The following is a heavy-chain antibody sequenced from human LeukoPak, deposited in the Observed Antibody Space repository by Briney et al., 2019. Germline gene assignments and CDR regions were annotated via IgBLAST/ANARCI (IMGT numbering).Heavy chain of an antibody. J-gene: IGHJ6*03. Sequence: SVKVSCKVSGYTLTELSMHWVRQAPGKGLEWMGRIIPILGIANYAQKFQGRVTITADKSTGTAYMELSSLRSEDTAVYYCARAELRLTGYYYMDVWGKGTTVTVSS. V-gene: IGHV1-69*04. D-gene: IGHD1-7*01. CDR2: IIPILGIA. CDR3: ARAELRLTGYYYMDV. CDR1: GYTLTELS.